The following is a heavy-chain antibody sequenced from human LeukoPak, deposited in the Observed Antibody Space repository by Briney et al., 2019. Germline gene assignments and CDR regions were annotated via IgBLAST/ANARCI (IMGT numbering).Heavy chain of an antibody. Sequence: SETLSLTCTVPGASISSYYWSWIRQPPGKGLDWIGYIYYSGSTNYNPSLKSRVTISVDTSKNQFSLKLSSVTAADTAVYYCARANDYYYYYMDVWGKGTTVTVSS. J-gene: IGHJ6*03. CDR2: IYYSGST. CDR3: ARANDYYYYYMDV. V-gene: IGHV4-59*01. CDR1: GASISSYY.